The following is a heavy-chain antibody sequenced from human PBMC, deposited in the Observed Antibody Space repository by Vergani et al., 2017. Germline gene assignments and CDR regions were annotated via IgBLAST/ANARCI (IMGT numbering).Heavy chain of an antibody. J-gene: IGHJ6*02. CDR2: IHHSGST. CDR3: ARLRLEDSGYDFGGMAV. D-gene: IGHD5-12*01. CDR1: GYSISSGYY. V-gene: IGHV4-38-2*01. Sequence: QVQLEESGPGLVKPSETLSLTCAVSGYSISSGYYWGWIRQPPGKGLEWIGSIHHSGSTYYNPSLKSRVTISVDTSKNQFSLKLSSVTAADTAVYYCARLRLEDSGYDFGGMAVWGQGTTVTVSS.